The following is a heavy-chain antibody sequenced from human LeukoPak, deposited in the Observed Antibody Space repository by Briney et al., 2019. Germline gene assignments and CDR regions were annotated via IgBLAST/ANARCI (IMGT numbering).Heavy chain of an antibody. J-gene: IGHJ4*02. V-gene: IGHV3-21*01. Sequence: PGGSLRLSCEASGLTLNRFDVNWVRQAPGKGLEWVSSITGNSNYIYYAGSVKGRFTISRDNAKNSLYLLMSSLRAEDTAVYYRARVKFTDFDYWGQGTLVTVSS. CDR3: ARVKFTDFDY. CDR2: ITGNSNYI. CDR1: GLTLNRFD.